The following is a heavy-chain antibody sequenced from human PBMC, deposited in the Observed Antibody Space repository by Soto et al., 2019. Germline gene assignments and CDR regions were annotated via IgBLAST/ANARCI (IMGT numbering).Heavy chain of an antibody. CDR2: IYYRGST. CDR1: GGSISSYY. Sequence: QVQLQESGPGLVKPSETLSLTCTVSGGSISSYYWSWIRQPPGKGLEWIGYIYYRGSTNYNPSLNSLVTISVDTSKNQVSLKLSSVTAADTAVYYCARAERYFDGPNWFDPWGQGTLVTVSS. J-gene: IGHJ5*02. D-gene: IGHD3-9*01. CDR3: ARAERYFDGPNWFDP. V-gene: IGHV4-59*01.